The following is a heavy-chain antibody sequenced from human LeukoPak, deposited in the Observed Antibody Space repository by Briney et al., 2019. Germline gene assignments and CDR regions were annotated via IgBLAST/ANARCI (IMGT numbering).Heavy chain of an antibody. CDR3: ANSFSPLDC. CDR1: GFTFSSYT. CDR2: ISGSGGST. Sequence: GGSLRLSCAASGFTFSSYTMSWVRQAPGKGLEWVSAISGSGGSTYYADSVKGRITISRDNSKNTLYLQMNSLTAEDTAVYYGANSFSPLDCWGQGTLVTAS. J-gene: IGHJ4*02. V-gene: IGHV3-23*01.